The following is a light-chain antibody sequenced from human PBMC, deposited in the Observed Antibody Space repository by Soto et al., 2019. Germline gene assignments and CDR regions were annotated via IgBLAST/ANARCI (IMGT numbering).Light chain of an antibody. CDR3: QQYHSDPIT. CDR1: HIGLSSADNKNY. Sequence: DFVMTQSPDSLAVSLGERATINCKSSHIGLSSADNKNYLAWFQQIPGQPPKLLIYWASTRASGVPDRFSGSGSATEFTLTISDLQAEDVAVYYCQQYHSDPITFAQGTRLAIK. J-gene: IGKJ5*01. V-gene: IGKV4-1*01. CDR2: WAS.